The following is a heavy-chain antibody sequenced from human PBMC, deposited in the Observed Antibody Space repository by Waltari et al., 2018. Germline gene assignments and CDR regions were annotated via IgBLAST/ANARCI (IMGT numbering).Heavy chain of an antibody. J-gene: IGHJ4*02. V-gene: IGHV3-7*04. CDR3: AKDNVRRWDY. D-gene: IGHD2-15*01. Sequence: EVQLESGGGLVQPGGSLRLSCAASGFIFSNYWMSWVRQAPGKGREWGADIKEDGSAKYYVDSVKGRFTISRDNAKNSLYLQMNSLRAEDTAVYYCAKDNVRRWDYWGQGTLVTVSS. CDR1: GFIFSNYW. CDR2: IKEDGSAK.